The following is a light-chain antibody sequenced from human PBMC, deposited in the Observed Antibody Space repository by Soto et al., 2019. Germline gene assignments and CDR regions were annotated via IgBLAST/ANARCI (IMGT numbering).Light chain of an antibody. CDR3: SSYTSSSTHV. V-gene: IGLV2-14*03. CDR1: RSDVDAYNF. CDR2: DVS. J-gene: IGLJ1*01. Sequence: QFALTQPASVSGSRGQSITLSCTGTRSDVDAYNFVSWYQQHPGKLPKLMIFDVSRRPSGVSDRFSGSKSGNTASLTISGLQAADEGAYYCSSYTSSSTHVFGSGTKLTVL.